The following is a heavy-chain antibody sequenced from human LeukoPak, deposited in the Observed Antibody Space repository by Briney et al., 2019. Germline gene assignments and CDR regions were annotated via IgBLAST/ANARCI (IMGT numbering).Heavy chain of an antibody. J-gene: IGHJ4*02. CDR3: ARVRSTGSYYFDY. V-gene: IGHV4-59*01. Sequence: SETLSLTCTVSGGSISLYYWSWIRQPPGKGLEWIGYIYYSGNTNYNPSLKSRVTISVDTSKNQFSLKLTSVTAADTAVYYCARVRSTGSYYFDYWGRGALVTVSS. D-gene: IGHD2-8*02. CDR2: IYYSGNT. CDR1: GGSISLYY.